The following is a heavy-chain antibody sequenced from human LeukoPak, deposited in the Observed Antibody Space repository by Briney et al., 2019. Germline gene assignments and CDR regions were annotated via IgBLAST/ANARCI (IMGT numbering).Heavy chain of an antibody. Sequence: SETLSLTCTVSGGSISSSSYYWGWIRQPPGKGLEWIGSIYYSGSTYYNPSLKSRVTISVDTSMNQFSLKLSSVTAADTAVYYCARGRWDDILTGYSNFDYWGQGTLVTVSS. J-gene: IGHJ4*02. CDR2: IYYSGST. D-gene: IGHD3-9*01. CDR3: ARGRWDDILTGYSNFDY. CDR1: GGSISSSSYY. V-gene: IGHV4-39*07.